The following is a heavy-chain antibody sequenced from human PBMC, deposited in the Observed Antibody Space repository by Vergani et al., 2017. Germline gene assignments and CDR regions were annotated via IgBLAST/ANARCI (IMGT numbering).Heavy chain of an antibody. Sequence: QVQLVESGGGVVQPGRSLRLSCAASGFTFSSYAMHWVRQAPGKGLEWVAVISYDGSNKYYADSVKGRFTISRDNSKNTLYLQMNSLRAEDTAVYYCARDSDWGLDYWGQGTLVTVSS. CDR1: GFTFSSYA. CDR3: ARDSDWGLDY. V-gene: IGHV3-30-3*01. CDR2: ISYDGSNK. J-gene: IGHJ4*02. D-gene: IGHD7-27*01.